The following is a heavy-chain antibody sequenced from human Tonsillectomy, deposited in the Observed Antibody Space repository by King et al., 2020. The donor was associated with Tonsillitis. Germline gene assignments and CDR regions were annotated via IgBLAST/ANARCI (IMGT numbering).Heavy chain of an antibody. Sequence: VQLVQSGAEVRKPGASVKVSCKASGYTFTIYDITWVRQATGQGLEWMGWMNPDSGNSGYAQKFQGRVTMTRNTSITTVYMELSSLRSEDTAVYYCARGRYFSDYWGQGTLVTVSS. J-gene: IGHJ4*02. CDR2: MNPDSGNS. CDR1: GYTFTIYD. V-gene: IGHV1-8*02. CDR3: ARGRYFSDY.